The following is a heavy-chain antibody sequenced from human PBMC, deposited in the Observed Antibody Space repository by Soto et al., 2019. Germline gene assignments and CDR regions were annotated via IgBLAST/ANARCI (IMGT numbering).Heavy chain of an antibody. Sequence: QVQLVQSGAEVKKPGSSVKVSCKASVGTFSSYAISWVRQAPGQGREWMGGIIPIFGTANYAQKFQGRVTITADKSTSTAYMELSSLRSEDTAVYYCARSSYSSGYYYVFDYWGQGTLVTVSS. CDR3: ARSSYSSGYYYVFDY. CDR2: IIPIFGTA. V-gene: IGHV1-69*06. J-gene: IGHJ4*02. D-gene: IGHD3-22*01. CDR1: VGTFSSYA.